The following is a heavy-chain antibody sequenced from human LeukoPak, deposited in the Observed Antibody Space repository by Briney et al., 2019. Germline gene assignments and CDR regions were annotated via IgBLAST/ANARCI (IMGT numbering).Heavy chain of an antibody. D-gene: IGHD3-22*01. CDR3: AKYLEDYDSSGYYFGY. J-gene: IGHJ4*02. V-gene: IGHV4-61*05. CDR1: GGSISSSSYY. Sequence: PSETLSLTCTVSGGSISSSSYYWGWIRQPPGKGLEWIGYFYYSGSTNYNPSLKSRVTISVDTSKNQFSLKLSSVTAADTAVYYCAKYLEDYDSSGYYFGYWGQGTLVTVSS. CDR2: FYYSGST.